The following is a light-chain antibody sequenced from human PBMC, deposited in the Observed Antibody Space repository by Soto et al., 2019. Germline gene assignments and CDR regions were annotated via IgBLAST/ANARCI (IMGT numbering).Light chain of an antibody. V-gene: IGKV3-15*01. CDR2: GAS. CDR1: QSLSSSY. Sequence: EIVLTQSPGTLSLSPGERATLSCRASQSLSSSYLAWYQQKPGQAPRLLIYGASTRAAGIPARFSGSGSGTEFTLTITSLQSEDFAVYYCQQFHNWPRTFGQGTKVDI. CDR3: QQFHNWPRT. J-gene: IGKJ1*01.